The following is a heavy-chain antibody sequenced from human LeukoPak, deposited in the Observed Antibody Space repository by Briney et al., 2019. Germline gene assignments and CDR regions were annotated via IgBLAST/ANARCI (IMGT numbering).Heavy chain of an antibody. CDR3: ARGDIVVADFDY. D-gene: IGHD2-2*01. V-gene: IGHV3-30*02. CDR2: IRYDGSNK. Sequence: GGSLRLSCAASGFTFSSYGMHWVRQAPGKGLEWVAFIRYDGSNKYYADSVKGRFTISRDNSKNTLYLQMNSLRAEDTAVYYCARGDIVVADFDYWGQGTLVTVSS. CDR1: GFTFSSYG. J-gene: IGHJ4*02.